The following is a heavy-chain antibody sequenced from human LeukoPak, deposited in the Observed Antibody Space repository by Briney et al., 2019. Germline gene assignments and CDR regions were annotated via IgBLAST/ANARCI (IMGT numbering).Heavy chain of an antibody. CDR1: GGTFSSYA. CDR3: ARDQQYSSSWYYFDY. J-gene: IGHJ4*02. D-gene: IGHD6-13*01. CDR2: IIPIFGTA. V-gene: IGHV1-69*05. Sequence: SVKVSCKASGGTFSSYAISWVRQAPGQGLEWMGGIIPIFGTANYAQKFQGRVTITRDTSASTAYMELSSLRSEDTAVYYCARDQQYSSSWYYFDYWGQGTLVTVSS.